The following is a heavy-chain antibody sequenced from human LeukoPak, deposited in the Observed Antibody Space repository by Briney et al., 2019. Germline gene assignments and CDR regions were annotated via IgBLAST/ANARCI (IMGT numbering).Heavy chain of an antibody. Sequence: GASVKVSCKASGYTFTSYAMHWVRLSPGQRLEWMGWINAGNANTKYSQKFQGRVTITRDTSANTAYMELSSLRSEDTAVYYCARVQSAYCSSTSCYGGYFDYWGQGTLVTVSS. D-gene: IGHD2-2*01. V-gene: IGHV1-3*01. CDR1: GYTFTSYA. CDR3: ARVQSAYCSSTSCYGGYFDY. J-gene: IGHJ4*02. CDR2: INAGNANT.